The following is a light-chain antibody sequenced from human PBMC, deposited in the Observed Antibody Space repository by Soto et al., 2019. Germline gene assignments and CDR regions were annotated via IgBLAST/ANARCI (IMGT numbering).Light chain of an antibody. CDR1: QSVSSSY. CDR2: GAS. Sequence: EIVLTQSPGTLSLSPGERATLSCRASQSVSSSYLAWYQQKPGQPPRLLIYGASSRATGIPDRFSGSGSGTDCTLTITRLDPEDFAVYYCQHYRTSFGGGTKVEIK. V-gene: IGKV3-20*01. CDR3: QHYRTS. J-gene: IGKJ4*01.